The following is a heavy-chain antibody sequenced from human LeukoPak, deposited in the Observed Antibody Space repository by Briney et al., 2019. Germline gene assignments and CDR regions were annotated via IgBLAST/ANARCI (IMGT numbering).Heavy chain of an antibody. J-gene: IGHJ4*02. Sequence: SGGSLRLSCTASGFTLSSYSMNWVRQAPGKGLEWVSYISSSSSTIYYADSVKGRFTISRDNAKNSLYLQMNSLRAEDTAVYYCAGANWNYFLWGQGTLVTVSS. CDR1: GFTLSSYS. V-gene: IGHV3-48*01. CDR3: AGANWNYFL. CDR2: ISSSSSTI. D-gene: IGHD1-7*01.